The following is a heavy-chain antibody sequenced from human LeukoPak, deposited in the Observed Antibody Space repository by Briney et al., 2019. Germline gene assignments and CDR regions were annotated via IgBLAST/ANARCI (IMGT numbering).Heavy chain of an antibody. CDR3: ARTVVYSSSSPYYYGMDV. CDR1: GGTFSSYA. J-gene: IGHJ6*02. V-gene: IGHV1-69*13. CDR2: IIPIFGTA. Sequence: SVKVSCKASGGTFSSYAISWVRQAPGQGLEWMGGIIPIFGTANYPQKFQGRVTITADESTSTAYMELSSLRSEDTAVYYCARTVVYSSSSPYYYGMDVWGQGTTVTVSS. D-gene: IGHD6-6*01.